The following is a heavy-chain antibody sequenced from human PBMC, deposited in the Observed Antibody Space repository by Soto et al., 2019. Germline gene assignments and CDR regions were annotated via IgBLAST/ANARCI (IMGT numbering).Heavy chain of an antibody. J-gene: IGHJ5*02. CDR1: GGSFSGYY. CDR2: INHSGST. CDR3: ARGRYCSSTSCYNNWFDP. Sequence: QVQLQQWGAGLLKPSETLSLTCAVYGGSFSGYYWSWIRQPPGKGLEWIGEINHSGSTNYNPSLKSRVTISVDTSKNQFSLKLSSVTAADTAVYYCARGRYCSSTSCYNNWFDPWGQGTLVTVSS. D-gene: IGHD2-2*02. V-gene: IGHV4-34*01.